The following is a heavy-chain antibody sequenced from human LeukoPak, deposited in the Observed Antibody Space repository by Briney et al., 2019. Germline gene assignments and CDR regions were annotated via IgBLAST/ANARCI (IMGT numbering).Heavy chain of an antibody. Sequence: GGSLRLSCAASRFTFGDFAMHWVRQAPGKGLEWVSGISWNSGSIGYADSVKGRFTISRDNAKNSLYLQMNSLRAEDTAVYYCARDSSGWLGAFDIWGQGTMVTVSS. CDR1: RFTFGDFA. D-gene: IGHD6-19*01. V-gene: IGHV3-9*01. J-gene: IGHJ3*02. CDR2: ISWNSGSI. CDR3: ARDSSGWLGAFDI.